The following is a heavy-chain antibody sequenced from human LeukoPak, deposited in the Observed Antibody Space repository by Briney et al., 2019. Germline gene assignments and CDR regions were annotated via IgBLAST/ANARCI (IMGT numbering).Heavy chain of an antibody. D-gene: IGHD6-13*01. CDR2: IKTDGSST. CDR3: ARDFMYSISCTGC. CDR1: GFTFSSYW. Sequence: GGSLRLSCAASGFTFSSYWMHWVRQAPGKGVVWVSRIKTDGSSTSYADSVKGRFTISRDNAKNTMYLQMNSLRVEDTAVYYCARDFMYSISCTGCWGQGTLVTVSS. J-gene: IGHJ4*02. V-gene: IGHV3-74*01.